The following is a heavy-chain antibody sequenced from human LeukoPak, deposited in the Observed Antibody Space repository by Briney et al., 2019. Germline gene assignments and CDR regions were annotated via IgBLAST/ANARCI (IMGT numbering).Heavy chain of an antibody. CDR1: GGSISSYY. Sequence: PSETLSLTCTVSGGSISSYYWSWIRQPPGKGLEWIGYIYYSGSTNYKPSLKSRVPITVDTSKDQFSLKLSSVTAADTAVYYCARLPYYDFWSGHFYAFDIWGQGTMVTVSS. CDR2: IYYSGST. CDR3: ARLPYYDFWSGHFYAFDI. J-gene: IGHJ3*02. D-gene: IGHD3-3*01. V-gene: IGHV4-59*01.